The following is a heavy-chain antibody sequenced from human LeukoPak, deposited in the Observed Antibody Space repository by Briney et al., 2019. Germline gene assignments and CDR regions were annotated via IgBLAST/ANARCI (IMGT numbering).Heavy chain of an antibody. CDR1: GGSICSYY. D-gene: IGHD2-15*01. CDR2: IYASGST. J-gene: IGHJ4*02. Sequence: SETLSLTCTVSGGSICSYYWSWIRQPAGKGLEWIGRIYASGSTNYNPSLKSRVTMSVDTSKNQFSLKLSSVTAADTAVYYCARECSGGSCYPYYFDYWGQGTLVTVSS. V-gene: IGHV4-4*07. CDR3: ARECSGGSCYPYYFDY.